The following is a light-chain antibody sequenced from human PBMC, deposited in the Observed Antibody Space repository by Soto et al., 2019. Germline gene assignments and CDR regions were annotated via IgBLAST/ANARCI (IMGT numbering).Light chain of an antibody. V-gene: IGKV2-28*01. CDR3: MQGTHWPHT. CDR1: QSLLNSNGYNY. J-gene: IGKJ1*01. Sequence: DIVMTQSPLSLPVTPGEPSSISCRSSQSLLNSNGYNYLDWYLQKPGQSPQLLIYLGSNRDSGVPDRFCGSASGTDFTLKISRVEAEDVGVYYCMQGTHWPHTFGQGTKVDI. CDR2: LGS.